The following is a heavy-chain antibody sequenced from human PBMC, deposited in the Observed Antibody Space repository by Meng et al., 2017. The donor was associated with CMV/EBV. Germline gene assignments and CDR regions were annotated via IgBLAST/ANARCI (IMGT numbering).Heavy chain of an antibody. CDR3: ARIAADNSYYYYGMDV. V-gene: IGHV4-39*01. CDR1: GGSISSSSYY. D-gene: IGHD6-13*01. CDR2: IYYSGST. Sequence: SETLSLTCTVAGGSISSSSYYWGWIRQPPGKGREWIGSIYYSGSTYYNPSLKSRVTISVDTSKNQFSLKLSSVTAADTAVYYCARIAADNSYYYYGMDVWGQGTTVTVSS. J-gene: IGHJ6*02.